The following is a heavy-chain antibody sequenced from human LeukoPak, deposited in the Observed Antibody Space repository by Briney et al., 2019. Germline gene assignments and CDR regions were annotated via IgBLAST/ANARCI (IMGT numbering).Heavy chain of an antibody. J-gene: IGHJ4*02. CDR1: GGSFSGYY. V-gene: IGHV4-34*01. CDR2: INHSGST. D-gene: IGHD2-15*01. Sequence: SETLSLTCAVYGGSFSGYYWSWIRQPPGKGLEWIGEINHSGSTNYNPSLKSRVTISVDTSKNQFSLKLSSVTDADTSVYYTARRYRRKDCSCGSCSSNFDYWGQGTLVTVSS. CDR3: ARRYRRKDCSCGSCSSNFDY.